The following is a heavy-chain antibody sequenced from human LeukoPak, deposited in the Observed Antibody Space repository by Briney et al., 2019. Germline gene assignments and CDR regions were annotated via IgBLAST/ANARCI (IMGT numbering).Heavy chain of an antibody. Sequence: GGSLTLSCAASGFTFSDYYMSWIRQAPGKGLEWVSYISSSGSTIYYADSVKGRFTISRDNAKNSLYLQMNSLRAEDTAVYYCATLYGSGSYYNFNYYYYGMDVWGQGTTVTVSS. CDR2: ISSSGSTI. J-gene: IGHJ6*02. D-gene: IGHD3-10*01. CDR3: ATLYGSGSYYNFNYYYYGMDV. V-gene: IGHV3-11*01. CDR1: GFTFSDYY.